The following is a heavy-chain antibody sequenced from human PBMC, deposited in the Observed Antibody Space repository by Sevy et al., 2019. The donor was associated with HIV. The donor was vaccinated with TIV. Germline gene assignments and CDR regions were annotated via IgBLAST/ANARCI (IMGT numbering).Heavy chain of an antibody. CDR1: GFTLGSYT. J-gene: IGHJ4*02. V-gene: IGHV3-23*01. CDR3: AKTLQKLPFQPHYFDY. CDR2: ISATGGST. D-gene: IGHD2-21*02. Sequence: GGSLRLSCAASGFTLGSYTMNWVRQAPGKGLEWVASISATGGSTYYADSVEGRFTISRDVSKGILYLQMNSLTAEDTAIFYCAKTLQKLPFQPHYFDYWGQGTLVTVSS.